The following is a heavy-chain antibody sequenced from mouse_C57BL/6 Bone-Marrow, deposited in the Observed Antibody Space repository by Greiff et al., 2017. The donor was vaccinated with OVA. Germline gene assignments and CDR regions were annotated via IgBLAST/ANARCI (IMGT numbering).Heavy chain of an antibody. CDR1: GYTFTSSW. CDR3: ALYYGSSPYWYFDV. CDR2: LYPGSGGT. V-gene: IGHV1-55*01. J-gene: IGHJ1*03. D-gene: IGHD1-1*01. Sequence: QVQLQQPGAELVKPGASVKMSCKASGYTFTSSWITWVKQRPGQGLGWIGDLYPGSGGTNYNEKLKSKATLTVDTSSSTAYMQLSSLTSEDSAVYYCALYYGSSPYWYFDVWGTGTTVTVSS.